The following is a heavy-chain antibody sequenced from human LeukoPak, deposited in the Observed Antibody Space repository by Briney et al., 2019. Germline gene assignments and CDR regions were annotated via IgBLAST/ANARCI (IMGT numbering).Heavy chain of an antibody. V-gene: IGHV4-59*08. Sequence: YPSETLSLTCTVSGGSINNYYWSWIRQPPGKGLEWIGYIYSSGSTNYNPSLKSRVIISVDTSKNQFSLKLSSVTAADTAVYYCARRTLCCGERFDPWGQGTLVTVSS. CDR3: ARRTLCCGERFDP. CDR2: IYSSGST. D-gene: IGHD3-16*01. CDR1: GGSINNYY. J-gene: IGHJ5*02.